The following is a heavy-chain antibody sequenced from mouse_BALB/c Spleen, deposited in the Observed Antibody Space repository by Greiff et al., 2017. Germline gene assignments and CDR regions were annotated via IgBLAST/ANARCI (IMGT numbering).Heavy chain of an antibody. V-gene: IGHV14-3*02. J-gene: IGHJ4*01. CDR1: GFNIKDTY. D-gene: IGHD2-14*01. CDR2: IDPANGNT. CDR3: AYRYDAAMDY. Sequence: EVQVVESGAELVKPGASVKLSCTASGFNIKDTYMHWVKQRPEQGLEWIGRIDPANGNTKYDPKFQGKATITADTSSNTAYLQLSSLTSEDTAVYYCAYRYDAAMDYWGQGTSVTVSS.